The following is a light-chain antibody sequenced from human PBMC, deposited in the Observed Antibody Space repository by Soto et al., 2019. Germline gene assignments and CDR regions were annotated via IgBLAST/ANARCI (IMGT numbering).Light chain of an antibody. J-gene: IGKJ4*01. CDR2: DAS. V-gene: IGKV3-11*01. CDR3: QQRTNWPLT. Sequence: EIVLTQSPATLSISPGERATLSCRASQSVDKYLVWYQQKPGQAPRLLIYDASSRATGIPARFSGSGSGTDFSLTITSLEPEDFAVYYCQQRTNWPLTFGGGTKLEIK. CDR1: QSVDKY.